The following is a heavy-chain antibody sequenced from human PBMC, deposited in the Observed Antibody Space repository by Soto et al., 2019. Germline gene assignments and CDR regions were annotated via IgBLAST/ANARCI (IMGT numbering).Heavy chain of an antibody. CDR1: GYTFTGYY. V-gene: IGHV1-2*04. Sequence: ASVKVSCKASGYTFTGYYMHWVRQAPGQGLEWMGWINPNSGGTNYAQKFQGWVTMTRDTSISTAYMELSSLRAEDTAVYYCAKDPGDYFDYWGQGTLVTVSS. CDR3: AKDPGDYFDY. CDR2: INPNSGGT. J-gene: IGHJ4*02.